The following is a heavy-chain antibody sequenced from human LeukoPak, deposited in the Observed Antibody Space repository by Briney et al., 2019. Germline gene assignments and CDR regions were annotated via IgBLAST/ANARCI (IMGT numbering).Heavy chain of an antibody. CDR2: ISYSGTT. CDR1: GGSISSNSYY. CDR3: ARRLTRIYDHFDS. J-gene: IGHJ4*02. D-gene: IGHD5/OR15-5a*01. V-gene: IGHV4-39*01. Sequence: PSETLSLTCTVSGGSISSNSYYWGWLRQPPGKGPEWIGSISYSGTTYYSPSLKSRVTISVDTSKNQFSLKLNSVTAADTAMYYCARRLTRIYDHFDSWGQGTLVTVS.